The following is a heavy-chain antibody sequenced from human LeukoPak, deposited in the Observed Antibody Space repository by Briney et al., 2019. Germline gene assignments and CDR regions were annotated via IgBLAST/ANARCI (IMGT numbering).Heavy chain of an antibody. J-gene: IGHJ4*02. Sequence: SETLSLTCTVSGGSISSYYWSWIRQPPGKGLEWIGYIYYSGSTNYNPSLKSRVTISVDTSKNQFSLKLSSVTAADTAVYYCARENCSGGSCLSDYWGQGTLVTVSS. CDR3: ARENCSGGSCLSDY. V-gene: IGHV4-59*01. CDR2: IYYSGST. CDR1: GGSISSYY. D-gene: IGHD2-15*01.